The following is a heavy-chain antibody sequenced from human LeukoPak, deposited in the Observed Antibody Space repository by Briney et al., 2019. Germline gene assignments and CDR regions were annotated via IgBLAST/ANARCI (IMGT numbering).Heavy chain of an antibody. V-gene: IGHV1-46*03. D-gene: IGHD3-3*01. CDR3: ARAEYYAFWSGYYH. J-gene: IGHJ5*02. Sequence: ASVKVSFKXSGGTFSSYAISWVRQAPAQGLEWMGIINLSGGSTSYTQKLQGRVTMPRDTSTSTVYIELSSLKSENTAVYYCARAEYYAFWSGYYHWGQGTLVTVSS. CDR1: GGTFSSYA. CDR2: INLSGGST.